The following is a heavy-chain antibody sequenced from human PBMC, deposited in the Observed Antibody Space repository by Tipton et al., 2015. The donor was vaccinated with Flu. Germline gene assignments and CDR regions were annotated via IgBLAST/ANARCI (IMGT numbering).Heavy chain of an antibody. CDR1: GFRSGDFA. CDR2: IRSNTYGGTT. CDR3: TRDQGTGWLYYFQY. V-gene: IGHV3-49*04. J-gene: IGHJ4*02. D-gene: IGHD6-19*01. Sequence: RSLRLSCTASGFRSGDFAMSWVRQAPGKGLEWVGSIRSNTYGGTTRYAASVEGRFAISRDDSKSIAYLQMNSLKTEDTAVYYCTRDQGTGWLYYFQYWGQGTLVTVSS.